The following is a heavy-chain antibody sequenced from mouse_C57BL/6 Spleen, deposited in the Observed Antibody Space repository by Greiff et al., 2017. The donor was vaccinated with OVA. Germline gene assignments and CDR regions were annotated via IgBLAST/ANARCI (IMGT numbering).Heavy chain of an antibody. V-gene: IGHV10-3*01. CDR2: IRSKSSNYAT. D-gene: IGHD3-1*01. J-gene: IGHJ1*03. Sequence: EVQGVESGGGLVQPKGSLKLSCAASGFTFNTYAMHWVRQAPGKGLEWVARIRSKSSNYATYYADSVKDRFTISRDDSQSMLYLQMNNLKTEDTAMYYCVRDRAFYPYWYFDVWGTGTTVTVSS. CDR3: VRDRAFYPYWYFDV. CDR1: GFTFNTYA.